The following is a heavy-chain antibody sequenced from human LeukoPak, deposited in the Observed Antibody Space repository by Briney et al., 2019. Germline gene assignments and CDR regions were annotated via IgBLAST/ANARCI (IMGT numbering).Heavy chain of an antibody. D-gene: IGHD3-10*01. J-gene: IGHJ6*03. V-gene: IGHV1-8*01. Sequence: GASVKVSCKASGYTFTSYDINWVRQATGQGLEWMGWMNPNSGNTGYAQKFQGRVTMTRNTSISTAYMELSSLRSEDTAVYYCARVGDYGSGSYLLHYYYYYMDVWGKGTTVTISS. CDR1: GYTFTSYD. CDR3: ARVGDYGSGSYLLHYYYYYMDV. CDR2: MNPNSGNT.